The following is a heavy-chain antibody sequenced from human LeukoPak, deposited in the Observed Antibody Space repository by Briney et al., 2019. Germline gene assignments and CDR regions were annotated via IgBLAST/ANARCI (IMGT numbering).Heavy chain of an antibody. CDR3: ARDPYNGSYGDDYYYYMDV. CDR2: ITSGSSVV. J-gene: IGHJ6*03. V-gene: IGHV3-48*01. D-gene: IGHD1-26*01. CDR1: GFAFSSHT. Sequence: GGSLRLSCAASGFAFSSHTMNWVRQAPGQGLEWISAITSGSSVVFYADSVRGRFTISRDNARNSLYLQMNSLRAEDTAVYYCARDPYNGSYGDDYYYYMDVWGKGTTVTISS.